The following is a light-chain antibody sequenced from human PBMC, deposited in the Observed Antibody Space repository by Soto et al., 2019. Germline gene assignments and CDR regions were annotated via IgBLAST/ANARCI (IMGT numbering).Light chain of an antibody. CDR2: GNT. V-gene: IGLV1-40*01. CDR3: QSYDSGLRGYV. Sequence: QSVLTQPPSVCGSLGQRVTISCSGTTSNIGADYDVQWYRQLPGTAPKLLIHGNTNRPSGVPDRFSGSKSGTSASLAITGLQSEDEGDCYCQSYDSGLRGYVFGSGT. CDR1: TSNIGADYD. J-gene: IGLJ1*01.